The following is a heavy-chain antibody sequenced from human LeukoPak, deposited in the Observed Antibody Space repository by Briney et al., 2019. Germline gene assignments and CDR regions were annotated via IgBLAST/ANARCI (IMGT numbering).Heavy chain of an antibody. D-gene: IGHD3-3*01. V-gene: IGHV3-23*01. CDR3: ARVFEDVPQFDY. Sequence: GGSLRLSCAASGFTFSSSAMSWVRQAPGKGLEWVAAISDTGRLSYCADSVNGRFTISRDNSKNTLSLQMNSLRAADTAVYYCARVFEDVPQFDYWGQGTLVTVSS. CDR2: ISDTGRLS. CDR1: GFTFSSSA. J-gene: IGHJ4*02.